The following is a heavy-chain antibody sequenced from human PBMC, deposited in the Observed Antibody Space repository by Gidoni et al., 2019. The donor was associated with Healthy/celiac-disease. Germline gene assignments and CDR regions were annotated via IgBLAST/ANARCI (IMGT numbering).Heavy chain of an antibody. Sequence: HVQLVESGGGVVPPGRSLRLSCAASGFTFSSYGMHWVRQAPGKGLEWVAVISYDGSNKYYADSVKGRFTISRDNSKNTLYLQMNSLRAEDTAVYYCAKERGVGYGSSTSCYAKSRYYYGMDVWGQGTTVTVSS. CDR3: AKERGVGYGSSTSCYAKSRYYYGMDV. CDR1: GFTFSSYG. D-gene: IGHD2-2*01. V-gene: IGHV3-30*18. J-gene: IGHJ6*02. CDR2: ISYDGSNK.